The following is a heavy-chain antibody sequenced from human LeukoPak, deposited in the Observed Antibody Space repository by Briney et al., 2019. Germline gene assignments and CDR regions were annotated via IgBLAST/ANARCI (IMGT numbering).Heavy chain of an antibody. Sequence: PGGSLRLSCAASGFTFNTFNMNWVRQAPGKGLEWVSSITSGGDYIYYADSVKGRFTTSRDNAKNSLSLQLNSLRVEDTAVYYCARGHYDVLAAPYKRTPDYWGQGTLVTVSS. CDR3: ARGHYDVLAAPYKRTPDY. CDR2: ITSGGDYI. J-gene: IGHJ4*02. CDR1: GFTFNTFN. D-gene: IGHD3-9*01. V-gene: IGHV3-21*01.